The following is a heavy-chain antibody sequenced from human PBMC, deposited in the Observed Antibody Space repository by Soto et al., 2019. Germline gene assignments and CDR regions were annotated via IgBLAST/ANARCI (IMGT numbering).Heavy chain of an antibody. J-gene: IGHJ3*02. D-gene: IGHD5-12*01. V-gene: IGHV3-48*03. CDR3: VREGDAGGYRFDI. CDR2: ISSSGATI. Sequence: GGSLRLSCAASGFTFSSYEMHWVRQAPGEGLEWVSYISSSGATIYYADSMKGRFTISRDNAESSLYLQMNSLRVDDTAVYYCVREGDAGGYRFDIWGRGTMVTV. CDR1: GFTFSSYE.